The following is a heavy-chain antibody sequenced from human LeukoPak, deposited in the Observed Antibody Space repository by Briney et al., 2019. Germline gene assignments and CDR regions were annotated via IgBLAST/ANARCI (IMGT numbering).Heavy chain of an antibody. Sequence: GGSLRLSCAASGFTFSSYSMNWVRQAPGKGLEWVSSISSSSSYIYYADSVKGRFTISRDNAKNSLYLQMNSLRAEDTAVYYCASLPGRFGDSYYYYNMDVWGKGTTVTVSS. CDR1: GFTFSSYS. CDR3: ASLPGRFGDSYYYYNMDV. CDR2: ISSSSSYI. V-gene: IGHV3-21*01. J-gene: IGHJ6*03. D-gene: IGHD3-10*01.